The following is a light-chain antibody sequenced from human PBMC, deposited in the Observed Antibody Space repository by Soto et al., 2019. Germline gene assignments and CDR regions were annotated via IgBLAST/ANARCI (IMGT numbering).Light chain of an antibody. Sequence: DIVMTQSPDSLAVSLGERATINCKSSQSVLYSSNNKNYLAWYQQKPGQPPKLLIYWASTRDSGVPDRFSGSGSGTDFTPTISSLQAEDVAVYYCQQYYTSALTFGGGTK. CDR2: WAS. V-gene: IGKV4-1*01. CDR1: QSVLYSSNNKNY. J-gene: IGKJ4*01. CDR3: QQYYTSALT.